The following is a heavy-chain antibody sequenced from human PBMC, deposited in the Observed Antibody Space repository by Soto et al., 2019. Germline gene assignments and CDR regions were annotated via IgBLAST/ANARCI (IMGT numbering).Heavy chain of an antibody. D-gene: IGHD6-25*01. J-gene: IGHJ4*02. CDR2: IYSGGYT. V-gene: IGHV3-53*01. Sequence: EVQLVESGGGLIQPGGSLRLSCAVSGFTVSNNYMSWVRQAPGKGLEGVSVIYSGGYTAYGDSVKGRFTISRDNSKNTIYLQMKALSAPDTAVYFGGSQRGGGGYWGQGTLVTVSS. CDR1: GFTVSNNY. CDR3: GSQRGGGGY.